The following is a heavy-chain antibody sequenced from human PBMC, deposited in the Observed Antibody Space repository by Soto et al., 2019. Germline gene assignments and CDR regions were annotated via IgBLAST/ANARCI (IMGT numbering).Heavy chain of an antibody. Sequence: SETLSLTCAVSGGSISSGGYSWSWIRQPPGKGLEWIGYIYHSGSTYYNPSLKSRVTISVDRSKNQFSLKLSSVTAADTAVYYCARFFRAASWFDPWGQGTLVTVSS. J-gene: IGHJ5*02. V-gene: IGHV4-30-2*01. CDR3: ARFFRAASWFDP. CDR1: GGSISSGGYS. CDR2: IYHSGST.